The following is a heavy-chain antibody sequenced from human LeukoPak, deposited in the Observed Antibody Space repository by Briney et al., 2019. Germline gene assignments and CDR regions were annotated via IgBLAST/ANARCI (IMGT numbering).Heavy chain of an antibody. J-gene: IGHJ6*02. Sequence: GRSLRLSCAASGFTFSSYGRHWVRQAPGKGLEGVAVIWYDGSNKYYADSVKGRFTISRDNSKNTLYLQMNSLRAEDTAVYYCARVKGSLNYYYYGMDVWGQGTTVTVSS. CDR1: GFTFSSYG. CDR3: ARVKGSLNYYYYGMDV. CDR2: IWYDGSNK. V-gene: IGHV3-33*01.